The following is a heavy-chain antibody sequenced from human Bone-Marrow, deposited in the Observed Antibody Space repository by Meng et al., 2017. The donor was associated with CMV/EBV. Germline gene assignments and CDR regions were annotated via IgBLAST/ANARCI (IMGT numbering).Heavy chain of an antibody. D-gene: IGHD3-3*01. J-gene: IGHJ6*02. CDR1: GFTFSSYG. Sequence: GESLKISCAASGFTFSSYGMHWVRQAPGKGLEWVAVIWYDGSNKYYADSVKGRFTISGDNSKNTLYLQMNSLRAEDTAVYYCAKDPYYDFWSGYPSLHYYYGMDVWGQGTTVTVSS. CDR3: AKDPYYDFWSGYPSLHYYYGMDV. CDR2: IWYDGSNK. V-gene: IGHV3-30*02.